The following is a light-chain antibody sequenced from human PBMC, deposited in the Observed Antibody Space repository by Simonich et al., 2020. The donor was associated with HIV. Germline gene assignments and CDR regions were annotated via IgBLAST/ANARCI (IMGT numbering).Light chain of an antibody. CDR1: QGIRIY. J-gene: IGKJ2*01. CDR2: AAS. Sequence: DIQMTQSPSSLSASVGDRVTITCRASQGIRIYLAWFQQKPGKAPKSLIYAASRLHSGVPSKFSGSGSGTDFTLTISSLQPEDFATYYCQQANSFPYTFGQGTKLEIK. V-gene: IGKV1-16*02. CDR3: QQANSFPYT.